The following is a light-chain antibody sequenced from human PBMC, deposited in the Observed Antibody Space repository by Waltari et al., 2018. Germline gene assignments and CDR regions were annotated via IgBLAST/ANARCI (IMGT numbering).Light chain of an antibody. J-gene: IGLJ2*01. CDR3: SSYTSLTTLV. V-gene: IGLV2-14*01. Sequence: QSALPQPASVSGSPGQSITISCPGTSRHIGGYNSASWYQHHPGKAPKLLIYEVSNRPSGVSDRFSGSKSGKTASLTISGLQAGDEAVYYCSSYTSLTTLVFGGGTKLTVL. CDR1: SRHIGGYNS. CDR2: EVS.